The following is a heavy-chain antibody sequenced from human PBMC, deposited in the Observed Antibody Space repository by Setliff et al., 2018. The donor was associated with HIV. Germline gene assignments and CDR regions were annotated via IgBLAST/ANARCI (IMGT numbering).Heavy chain of an antibody. CDR2: IYASGRT. Sequence: SETLSLTCTVSGGSISSYYWSWIRQPAGKGLEWIGRIYASGRTNYNPSLKSRVTLSVDTSKNQFSLKVTSVTAADTAVYYCAREIQFSATTYYYYYMDDWGRGPRSPSP. CDR1: GGSISSYY. CDR3: AREIQFSATTYYYYYMDD. V-gene: IGHV4-4*07. D-gene: IGHD5-18*01. J-gene: IGHJ6*03.